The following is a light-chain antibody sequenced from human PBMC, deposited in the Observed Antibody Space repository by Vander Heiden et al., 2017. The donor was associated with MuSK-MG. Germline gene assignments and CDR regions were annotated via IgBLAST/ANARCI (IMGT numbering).Light chain of an antibody. CDR2: DAS. J-gene: IGKJ2*01. CDR3: QQDNSYSV. V-gene: IGKV1-5*01. CDR1: QSISSW. Sequence: IQMTQSPSTLSASVGDRVTITCRASQSISSWLHWYQQKPGKAPKLLIYDASSLESGVPSRFSGSGSGTEFTLTISSLQPDDFATYYCQQDNSYSVFGPGTKVXIK.